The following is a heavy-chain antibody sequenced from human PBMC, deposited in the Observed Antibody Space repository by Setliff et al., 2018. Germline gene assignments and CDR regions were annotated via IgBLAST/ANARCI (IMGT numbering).Heavy chain of an antibody. V-gene: IGHV1-2*04. J-gene: IGHJ4*01. CDR1: GYTFTGYY. CDR3: ARDGNNWNDLDY. Sequence: ASVKVSCQASGYTFTGYYIHWVRQAPGHAPEWMGWINPNIGDTNYAQNFQGWVTMTSDTSISTAYMELSRLTSDDTALYYCARDGNNWNDLDYWGHGTLVTVSS. D-gene: IGHD1-20*01. CDR2: INPNIGDT.